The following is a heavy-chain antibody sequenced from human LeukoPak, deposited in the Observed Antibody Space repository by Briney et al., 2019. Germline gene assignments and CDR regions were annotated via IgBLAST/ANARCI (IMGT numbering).Heavy chain of an antibody. D-gene: IGHD4-17*01. CDR3: ARNRSVTTTPGFDH. CDR1: GGSLSSSSYY. CDR2: IYYSGNT. V-gene: IGHV4-39*07. J-gene: IGHJ4*02. Sequence: SETLSLTCTVSGGSLSSSSYYWGWIRQPPGKGLEWIGNIYYSGNTYYTPSLKSRVTISVDTSKNQFSLMLSSVTAADTAVYYCARNRSVTTTPGFDHWGQGTLVTVSS.